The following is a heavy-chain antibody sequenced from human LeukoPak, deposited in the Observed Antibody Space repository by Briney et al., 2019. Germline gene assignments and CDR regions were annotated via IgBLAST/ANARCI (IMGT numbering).Heavy chain of an antibody. V-gene: IGHV4-59*08. D-gene: IGHD5-12*01. Sequence: SETLSLTCTVSGGSISSYYWSWIRQPPGKGLEWTGYIYYSGSTNYNPSLKSRVTISVDTSKNQFSLKLSSVTAADTAVYYCARHGYSGYEAFDYWGQGTLVTVSS. J-gene: IGHJ4*02. CDR2: IYYSGST. CDR3: ARHGYSGYEAFDY. CDR1: GGSISSYY.